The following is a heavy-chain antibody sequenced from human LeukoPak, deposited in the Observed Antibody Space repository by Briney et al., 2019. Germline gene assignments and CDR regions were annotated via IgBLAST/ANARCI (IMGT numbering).Heavy chain of an antibody. CDR1: GGSISSGDYY. J-gene: IGHJ3*02. CDR2: IYYSGST. D-gene: IGHD3-22*01. Sequence: PSETLSLTCTVSGGSISSGDYYWSWIRQPPGKGLEWIGYIYYSGSTYYNPSLKSRVTISVDTSKNQFSLKLSPVTAADTAVYYCAREYYYDSSASWSDAFDIWGQGTMVTVSS. V-gene: IGHV4-30-4*01. CDR3: AREYYYDSSASWSDAFDI.